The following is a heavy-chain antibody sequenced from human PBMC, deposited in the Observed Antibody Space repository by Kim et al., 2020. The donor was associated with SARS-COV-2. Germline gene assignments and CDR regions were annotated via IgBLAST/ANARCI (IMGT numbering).Heavy chain of an antibody. CDR1: GGSFSGYY. J-gene: IGHJ6*02. Sequence: SETLSLTCAVYGGSFSGYYWSWIRQPPGKGLEWIGEINHSGSTNYNPSLKSRVTISVDTSKNQFSLKLSSVTAADTAVYYCARFRYSYGYYYYYYGMDVWGQGTTVTVSS. CDR3: ARFRYSYGYYYYYYGMDV. CDR2: INHSGST. V-gene: IGHV4-34*01. D-gene: IGHD5-18*01.